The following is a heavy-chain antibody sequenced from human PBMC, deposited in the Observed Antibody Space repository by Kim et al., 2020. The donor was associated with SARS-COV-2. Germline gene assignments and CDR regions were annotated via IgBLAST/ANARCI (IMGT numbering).Heavy chain of an antibody. Sequence: SETLSLTCTVSGGSISSSSYYWGWIRQPPGKGLEWIGSIYYSGSTYYNPSLKSRVTISVDTSKNQFSLKLSSVTAADTAVYYCARLDYDSSGPYYYYGMDVWGQGTTVTVSS. CDR2: IYYSGST. J-gene: IGHJ6*02. CDR3: ARLDYDSSGPYYYYGMDV. V-gene: IGHV4-39*01. D-gene: IGHD3-22*01. CDR1: GGSISSSSYY.